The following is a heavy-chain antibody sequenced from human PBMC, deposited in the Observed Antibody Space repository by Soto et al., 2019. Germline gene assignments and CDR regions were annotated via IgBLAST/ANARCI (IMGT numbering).Heavy chain of an antibody. Sequence: QLQLQESGPGLVKPSETLSLTCSGSGGSISSSGVDWGWLRQPPGKGREWIGSIYYDESTYYNPSLRSRVTMSLGTPENQFSLKLNSVTAAHTAVYYCARLPPKNTCNDALGDYWGQGALVTVSS. CDR1: GGSISSSGVD. V-gene: IGHV4-39*01. CDR3: ARLPPKNTCNDALGDY. J-gene: IGHJ4*02. CDR2: IYYDEST. D-gene: IGHD1-20*01.